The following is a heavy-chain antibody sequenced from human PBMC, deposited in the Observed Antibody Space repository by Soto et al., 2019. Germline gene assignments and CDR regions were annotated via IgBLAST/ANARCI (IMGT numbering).Heavy chain of an antibody. CDR2: ISAYNGNT. CDR1: GYTFTSYG. J-gene: IGHJ4*02. D-gene: IGHD5-18*01. Sequence: QVQLVQSGAEVKKPGASVKVSCKASGYTFTSYGISWVRQAPGQGLEWMGWISAYNGNTNYAQKLQGRVTMTTDTSTSTAYMEMRSLRSDDTAGYDCARDQFDSYGPKGGLDYWGQGTLVTVSS. CDR3: ARDQFDSYGPKGGLDY. V-gene: IGHV1-18*01.